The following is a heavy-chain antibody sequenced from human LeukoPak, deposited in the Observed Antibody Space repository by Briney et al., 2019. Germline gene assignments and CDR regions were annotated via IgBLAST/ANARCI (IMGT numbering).Heavy chain of an antibody. CDR3: AKSRETGTRYFDY. CDR2: IRGSGGST. J-gene: IGHJ4*02. D-gene: IGHD1-7*01. Sequence: GRSLRLSCAASGFTFSSYAMSWVRQAPGKGLEWVAAIRGSGGSTYYADSVKGRFTISRDDSKNTLYLQMNSLRADDTAVYYCAKSRETGTRYFDYWGQGTLVTVSS. CDR1: GFTFSSYA. V-gene: IGHV3-23*01.